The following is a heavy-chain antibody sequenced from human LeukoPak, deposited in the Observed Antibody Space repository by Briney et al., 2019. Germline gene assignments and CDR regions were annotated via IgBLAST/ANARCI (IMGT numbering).Heavy chain of an antibody. CDR2: INHSGST. J-gene: IGHJ4*02. Sequence: SETPSLTCAVYGGSFSGYYWSWIRQPPGKGLEWIGEINHSGSTNYNPSLKSRVTISVDTSKNQFSLKLSSVTAADTAVYYCARGTRYYYGSGSYYKHWGQGTLVTVSS. D-gene: IGHD3-10*01. CDR1: GGSFSGYY. V-gene: IGHV4-34*01. CDR3: ARGTRYYYGSGSYYKH.